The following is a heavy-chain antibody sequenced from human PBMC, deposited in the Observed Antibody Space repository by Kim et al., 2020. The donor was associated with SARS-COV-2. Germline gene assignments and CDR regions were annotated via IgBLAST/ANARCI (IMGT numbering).Heavy chain of an antibody. Sequence: GGSLRLSCTASGFTLNTYWMHWVRQAPGKGLVWVSRINNDGSMTWYGDSVKGRFTISRDNAKNTLYLQMNSLRGDDTAVYYCARKEVYSSRFNYDYYGM. V-gene: IGHV3-74*01. J-gene: IGHJ6*01. CDR1: GFTLNTYW. CDR3: ARKEVYSSRFNYDYYGM. D-gene: IGHD6-13*01. CDR2: INNDGSMT.